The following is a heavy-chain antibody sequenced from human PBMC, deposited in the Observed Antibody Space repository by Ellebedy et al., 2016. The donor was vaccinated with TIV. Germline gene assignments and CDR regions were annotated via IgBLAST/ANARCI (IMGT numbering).Heavy chain of an antibody. D-gene: IGHD3-22*01. CDR3: ARGGPHYYDSSAYSPTSVTYYYYYMDV. V-gene: IGHV4-59*12. CDR1: GGSISSYY. J-gene: IGHJ6*03. Sequence: SETLSLTCTVSGGSISSYYWSWTRQPPGKGLEWIGYIYYSGSTNYNPSLKSRVPISVDTSKNQFSLKLSSVTAADTAVYYCARGGPHYYDSSAYSPTSVTYYYYYMDVWGKGTTVTVSS. CDR2: IYYSGST.